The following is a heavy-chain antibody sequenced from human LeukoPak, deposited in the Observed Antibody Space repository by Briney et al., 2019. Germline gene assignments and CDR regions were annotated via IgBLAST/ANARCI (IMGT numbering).Heavy chain of an antibody. D-gene: IGHD6-13*01. J-gene: IGHJ4*02. CDR1: GFTFSSYT. Sequence: GGSLRLSCAASGFTFSSYTMNWVRQAPGKGLEWVSSISSSSYIYYADSVKGRFTISRDNAKNSLYLQMNSLRAEDTAVYYCAREGIAAAFFDYWGQGTLVTVSS. CDR3: AREGIAAAFFDY. V-gene: IGHV3-21*01. CDR2: ISSSSYI.